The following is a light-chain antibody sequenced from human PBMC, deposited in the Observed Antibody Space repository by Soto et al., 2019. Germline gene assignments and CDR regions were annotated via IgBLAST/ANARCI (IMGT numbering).Light chain of an antibody. CDR2: GQN. Sequence: QSVLTQPPSVSGAPGQRVTISCSGSSSNIGAGFDVHWYQHILGTAPRLLNYGQNNRPSGVPDRFSGSKSGPSASLAIAGLQTEDEADYYCQAYDSSLSGVVFGGGTKLTVL. CDR3: QAYDSSLSGVV. V-gene: IGLV1-40*01. CDR1: SSNIGAGFD. J-gene: IGLJ2*01.